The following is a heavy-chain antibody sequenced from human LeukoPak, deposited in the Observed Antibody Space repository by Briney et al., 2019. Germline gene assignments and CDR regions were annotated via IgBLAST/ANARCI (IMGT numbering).Heavy chain of an antibody. D-gene: IGHD1-1*01. CDR1: GYSFTSYW. Sequence: GESLRISCKGSGYSFTSYWISWVRQMPGKGLEWMGRIDPSDSYNNYRPSFQGQVTLSDDKSINTAYLQWSSLRPSDTAMYYCARRLRTGGFDIWGQGTEVTVSS. J-gene: IGHJ3*02. CDR3: ARRLRTGGFDI. V-gene: IGHV5-10-1*04. CDR2: IDPSDSYN.